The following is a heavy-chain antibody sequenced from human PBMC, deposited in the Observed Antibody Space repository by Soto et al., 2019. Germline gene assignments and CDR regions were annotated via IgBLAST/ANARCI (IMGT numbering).Heavy chain of an antibody. J-gene: IGHJ4*01. CDR1: GGSISSADYY. D-gene: IGHD3-10*01. CDR3: ASIWFGDFDY. V-gene: IGHV4-30-4*01. CDR2: FHSSGAT. Sequence: QVQLQESGPGLVKPSQTLSLTCTVSGGSISSADYYWSWIRQPPGKGLEWIGYFHSSGATYKDPSLKSRVTLSVATSKNQSPLTPDSVTAADTAVYYCASIWFGDFDYWGHGTLVTVSS.